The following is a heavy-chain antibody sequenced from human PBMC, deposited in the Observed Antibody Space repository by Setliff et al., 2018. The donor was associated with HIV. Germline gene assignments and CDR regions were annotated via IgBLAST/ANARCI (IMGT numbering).Heavy chain of an antibody. CDR2: VTPDGGDK. CDR1: GFMFGVDW. Sequence: GGSLRLSCAASGFMFGVDWMSWVRQTPGKGLEWVASVTPDGGDKYYANSMKGRFTISRDNAKKSLYLQMNSLRAEDMALYYCAKDMWGSNGPLDYWGQGTLVTVSS. CDR3: AKDMWGSNGPLDY. J-gene: IGHJ4*02. D-gene: IGHD6-19*01. V-gene: IGHV3-7*03.